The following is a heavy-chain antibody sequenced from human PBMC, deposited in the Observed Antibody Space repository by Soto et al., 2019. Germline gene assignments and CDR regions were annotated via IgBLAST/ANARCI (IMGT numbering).Heavy chain of an antibody. CDR1: GGSISTYY. CDR2: IYYNGRT. Sequence: QLQLQESGPGLVKPSETLSLTCTLSGGSISTYYWSWIRQPPGKGLEWIGHIYYNGRTKYNPSLKSRVTISLDTSKNHFSLRLNSVTAADTAVYYCARDNTVTSLHGFDPWGQGTLVSVSP. CDR3: ARDNTVTSLHGFDP. J-gene: IGHJ5*02. D-gene: IGHD4-17*01. V-gene: IGHV4-59*01.